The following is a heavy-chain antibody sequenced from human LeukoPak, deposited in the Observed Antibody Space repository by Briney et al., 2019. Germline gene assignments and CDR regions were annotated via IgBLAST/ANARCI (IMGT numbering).Heavy chain of an antibody. Sequence: GGSLRLSCAASGFTFSNYGIHWVRQAPGKGLEWVAVISYDGSNQYYADSVKGRFTISRDNSRNTLSLQMNSLRVEDTAMYFCAKEVGESNSGKSVFDCWGQGTLAAVSS. CDR1: GFTFSNYG. D-gene: IGHD3-10*01. J-gene: IGHJ4*02. CDR2: ISYDGSNQ. CDR3: AKEVGESNSGKSVFDC. V-gene: IGHV3-30*18.